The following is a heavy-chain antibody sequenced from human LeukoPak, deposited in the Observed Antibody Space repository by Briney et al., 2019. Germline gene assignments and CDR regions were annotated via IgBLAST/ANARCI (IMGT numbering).Heavy chain of an antibody. CDR2: ISAYNGNT. CDR1: GYTFTSYG. Sequence: ASVTVSCKASGYTFTSYGISWVRQAPGQGLEWMGWISAYNGNTNYAQKLQGRVTMTTDTSTSTAYMELRSLRSDDTAVYYCARDEAPGYCSGGSCYSYYYYGMDVWGQGTTVTVSS. D-gene: IGHD2-15*01. J-gene: IGHJ6*02. V-gene: IGHV1-18*01. CDR3: ARDEAPGYCSGGSCYSYYYYGMDV.